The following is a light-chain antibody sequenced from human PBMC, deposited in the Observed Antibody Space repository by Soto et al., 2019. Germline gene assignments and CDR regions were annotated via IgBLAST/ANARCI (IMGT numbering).Light chain of an antibody. CDR1: QSIKNN. CDR3: QHYHGWPIT. V-gene: IGKV3-15*01. J-gene: IGKJ5*01. CDR2: QTS. Sequence: EIVMTQSPATLSVSPGERATLSCRASQSIKNNQLAWYKQTPGQAPRLLIYQTSIRATGIPARFSGSGSGTEFTLTISSLQSEDFAVYYCQHYHGWPITFGQGTRLEI.